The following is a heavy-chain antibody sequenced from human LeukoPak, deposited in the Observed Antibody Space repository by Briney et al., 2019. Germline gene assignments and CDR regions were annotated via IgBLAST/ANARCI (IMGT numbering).Heavy chain of an antibody. CDR1: GYTFTSYL. CDR2: INSSGGST. CDR3: ARDPSRVYDSSGYYSSGWYFDL. D-gene: IGHD3-22*01. J-gene: IGHJ2*01. Sequence: ASVKVSCKASGYTFTSYLMHWVRQAPGQGLEWMGVINSSGGSTSYAQKFQGRVTMTRDTSTSTVYMELSSLRSEDLAVYYCARDPSRVYDSSGYYSSGWYFDLWGRGTLVTVSS. V-gene: IGHV1-46*01.